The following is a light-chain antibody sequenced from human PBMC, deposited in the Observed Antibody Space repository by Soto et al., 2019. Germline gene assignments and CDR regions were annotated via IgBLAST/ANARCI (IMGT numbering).Light chain of an antibody. J-gene: IGLJ2*01. CDR2: SSS. Sequence: QAVVTQPPSASGTPGQRVTISCSGSASIIGSNPVNWYQQLPGTAPKLLIYSSSHRPSGVPDRISGSKSGTSASLAISGLQSGDEADYYCAAWDVSLNVVVFGGGTQLTVL. CDR1: ASIIGSNP. V-gene: IGLV1-44*01. CDR3: AAWDVSLNVVV.